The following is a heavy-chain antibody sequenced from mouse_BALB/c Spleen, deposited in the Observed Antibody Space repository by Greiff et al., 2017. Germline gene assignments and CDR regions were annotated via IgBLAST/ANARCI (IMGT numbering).Heavy chain of an antibody. J-gene: IGHJ4*01. Sequence: EVMLVESGGGLVQPGGSLKLSCAASGFTFSSYTMSWVRQTPEKRLEWVAYISNGGGSTYYPDTVKGRFTISRDNAKNTLYLQMSSLKSEDTAMYYCARHGGYYAMDYWGQGTSVTVSS. CDR3: ARHGGYYAMDY. CDR2: ISNGGGST. V-gene: IGHV5-12-2*01. CDR1: GFTFSSYT.